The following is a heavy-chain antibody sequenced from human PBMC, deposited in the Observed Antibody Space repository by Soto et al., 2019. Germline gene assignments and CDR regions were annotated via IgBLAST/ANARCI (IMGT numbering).Heavy chain of an antibody. CDR1: GFTFSSYA. J-gene: IGHJ4*02. Sequence: EVQLLESGGGLVQPGGSLRLSCAASGFTFSSYAMSWVRQAPGKGLEWVSAISGSGGSTYYADSVKGRFTISRDNSKNTRYRQMNSLRAEDTAVYYCAKDLGAVTASFDYWGQGTLVTVSS. D-gene: IGHD4-17*01. CDR3: AKDLGAVTASFDY. CDR2: ISGSGGST. V-gene: IGHV3-23*01.